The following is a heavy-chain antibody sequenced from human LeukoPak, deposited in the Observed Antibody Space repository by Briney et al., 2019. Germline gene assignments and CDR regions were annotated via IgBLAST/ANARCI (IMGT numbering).Heavy chain of an antibody. D-gene: IGHD5-18*01. Sequence: GESLKISCKASGYSFASYWIGWVRQMSGKGLEWMAIIHPNDASTIYSPSFQGQVTISADKSISTAYLQWSSLKASDTAMYYCARHGSPINDTAMGVTVMYYYYGMDVWGQGTTVTVSS. CDR1: GYSFASYW. CDR2: IHPNDAST. J-gene: IGHJ6*02. V-gene: IGHV5-51*01. CDR3: ARHGSPINDTAMGVTVMYYYYGMDV.